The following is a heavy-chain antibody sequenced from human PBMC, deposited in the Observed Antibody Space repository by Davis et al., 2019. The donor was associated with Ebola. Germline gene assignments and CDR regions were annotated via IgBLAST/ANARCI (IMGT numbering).Heavy chain of an antibody. Sequence: ASVKVSCKVSGYTLTELSMHWVRQAPGKGLEWMGGFDPEDGETIYAQKFQGRVTMTEDTSTDTAYMELSSLRSEDTAVYYCATDFSRSYMVQGVPYGMDVWGQGTTVTVSS. CDR3: ATDFSRSYMVQGVPYGMDV. V-gene: IGHV1-24*01. CDR1: GYTLTELS. CDR2: FDPEDGET. J-gene: IGHJ6*02. D-gene: IGHD3-10*01.